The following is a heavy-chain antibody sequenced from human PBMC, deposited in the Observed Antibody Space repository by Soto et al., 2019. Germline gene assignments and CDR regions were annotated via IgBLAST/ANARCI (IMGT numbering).Heavy chain of an antibody. CDR1: GGSISSGGYY. CDR3: ARVGCYDGSGYNAFGV. D-gene: IGHD3-22*01. J-gene: IGHJ3*01. CDR2: IYYSGST. Sequence: QVQLQESGPGLVEPSQTLSLTCTVSGGSISSGGYYWSWIRQHPGKGLEWIGYIYYSGSTYYNPSLKSRVTISVDTSKNQFSLKLSSVTAADTAVYYCARVGCYDGSGYNAFGVWGQGTLVTVSS. V-gene: IGHV4-31*03.